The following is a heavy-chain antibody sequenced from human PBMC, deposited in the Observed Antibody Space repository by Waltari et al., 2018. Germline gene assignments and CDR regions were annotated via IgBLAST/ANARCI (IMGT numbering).Heavy chain of an antibody. CDR1: GYTFTGYY. D-gene: IGHD5-12*01. V-gene: IGHV1-2*06. CDR2: INPNSGGT. Sequence: QVQLVQSGAEVKKPGASVKVSCKASGYTFTGYYMHWVHKAPGQGLEWMGRINPNSGGTNYAQKFQGRVTMTRDTSISTAYMELSRLRSDDTAVYYCAREPGDGYLPFDYWGQGTLVTVSS. CDR3: AREPGDGYLPFDY. J-gene: IGHJ4*02.